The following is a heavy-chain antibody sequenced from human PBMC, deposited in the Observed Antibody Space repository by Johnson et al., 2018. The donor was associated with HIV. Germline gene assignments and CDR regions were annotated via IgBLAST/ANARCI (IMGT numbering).Heavy chain of an antibody. D-gene: IGHD5-12*01. V-gene: IGHV3-66*02. Sequence: VLLVESGGGVVQPGRSLRLSCAASGFTVSSNYMSWVRQAPGKGLEWVSVISSGADTYYADSVKGRFTISRDNSKNTLYVQMNSLRAEDTAVYYCARDIVGAPDAFDIWGQGTMVTVSS. CDR2: ISSGADT. J-gene: IGHJ3*02. CDR1: GFTVSSNY. CDR3: ARDIVGAPDAFDI.